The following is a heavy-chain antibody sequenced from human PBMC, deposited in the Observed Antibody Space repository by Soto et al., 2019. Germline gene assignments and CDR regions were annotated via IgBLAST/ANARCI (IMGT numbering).Heavy chain of an antibody. CDR3: ATASGWPYRFQH. Sequence: SEILSLTCTVSDDSIFGSTHYWTRIRQSPGKGLEWIGSVYYSGSTHYNPSLKSRISISVDTSKGQFSLKLSSLTAADTAVYYWATASGWPYRFQHWGRAAL. CDR1: DDSIFGSTHY. J-gene: IGHJ1*01. V-gene: IGHV4-39*07. D-gene: IGHD6-19*01. CDR2: VYYSGST.